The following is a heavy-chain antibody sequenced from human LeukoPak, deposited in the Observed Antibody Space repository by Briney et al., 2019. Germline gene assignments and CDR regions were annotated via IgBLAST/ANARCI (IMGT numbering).Heavy chain of an antibody. J-gene: IGHJ6*03. V-gene: IGHV1-69*05. CDR3: AREGGNSYYYYYMDV. CDR1: GGTFSSYA. Sequence: SVKVSCKASGGTFSSYAISWVRQAPGQGLEWMGRIIPIFGTANYAQKFQGRVTITTDESTSAAYLELSSLRSEDTAVYYCAREGGNSYYYYYMDVWGKGTTVTVSS. CDR2: IIPIFGTA. D-gene: IGHD4-23*01.